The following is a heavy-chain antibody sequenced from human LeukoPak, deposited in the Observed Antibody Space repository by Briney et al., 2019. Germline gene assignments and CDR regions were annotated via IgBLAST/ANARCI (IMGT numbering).Heavy chain of an antibody. Sequence: SETLSLTCTISGASIDSYYWSWIRQPPGKGLEWIGYIYYSGTTNYNPSLKRRVTISVDTSKNQFSLKLSSVTAADTAVYYCARVRNYYDSREEEFDYWGQGTLVTVSS. CDR1: GASIDSYY. D-gene: IGHD3-22*01. CDR3: ARVRNYYDSREEEFDY. J-gene: IGHJ4*02. CDR2: IYYSGTT. V-gene: IGHV4-59*12.